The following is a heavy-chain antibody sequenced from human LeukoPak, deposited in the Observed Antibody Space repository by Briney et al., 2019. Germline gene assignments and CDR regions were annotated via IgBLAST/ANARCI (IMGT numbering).Heavy chain of an antibody. CDR2: IYRSGPT. V-gene: IGHV3-66*01. CDR1: GLIVSSNY. Sequence: GGSLRLSCAASGLIVSSNYMSWVRQAPGKGLEWVSVIYRSGPTYYADSVKGRFTISRDNSENTLYLQMHSLRVEDTAVYYCARDSYVDSEAVRWFDPWGQGTLVTVSS. D-gene: IGHD4-17*01. CDR3: ARDSYVDSEAVRWFDP. J-gene: IGHJ5*02.